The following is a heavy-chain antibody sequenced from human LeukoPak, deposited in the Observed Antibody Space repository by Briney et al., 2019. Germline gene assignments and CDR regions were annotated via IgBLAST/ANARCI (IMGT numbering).Heavy chain of an antibody. V-gene: IGHV3-66*01. CDR1: GFTVSSNY. CDR2: IYSGGST. CDR3: AREMATRLDY. Sequence: GGSLRLSCAASGFTVSSNYMSWVRQAPGKGLEWVSVIYSGGSTYYADSVKGRFTISRDNSKNTLYLQMNNLRAEDTAVYYCAREMATRLDYWGQGTLVTVSS. J-gene: IGHJ4*02. D-gene: IGHD5-24*01.